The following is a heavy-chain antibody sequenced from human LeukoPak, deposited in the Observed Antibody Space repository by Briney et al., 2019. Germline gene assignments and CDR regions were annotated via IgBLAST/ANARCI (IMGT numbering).Heavy chain of an antibody. V-gene: IGHV3-49*03. D-gene: IGHD5-18*01. Sequence: GGSLRLSCAASGFTFSTYWMNWFRQTPGKGLEWVGFIRSQIYGGTPEYAASVKGRFTISRDDSEGVAYLQMNSLKTEDTAVYYCTTELRLWIDYWGQGTLVTVSS. CDR1: GFTFSTYW. CDR3: TTELRLWIDY. J-gene: IGHJ4*02. CDR2: IRSQIYGGTP.